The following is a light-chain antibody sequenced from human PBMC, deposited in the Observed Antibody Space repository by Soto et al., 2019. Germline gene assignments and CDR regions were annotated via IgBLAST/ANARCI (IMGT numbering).Light chain of an antibody. CDR1: QGISSW. CDR2: VAS. Sequence: DIQMTQSPSSVSASVGDRVTFTCRASQGISSWLAWYQQKPGKAPKLLIYVASTLQGAVPSRFSGRGSGTDFDLTISSLQPEDFAIYYCQQTNIFPYTFGQGTKLEIK. V-gene: IGKV1D-12*01. J-gene: IGKJ2*01. CDR3: QQTNIFPYT.